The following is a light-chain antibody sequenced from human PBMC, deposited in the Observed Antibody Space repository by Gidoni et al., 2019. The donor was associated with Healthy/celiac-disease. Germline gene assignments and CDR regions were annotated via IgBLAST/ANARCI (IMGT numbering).Light chain of an antibody. V-gene: IGKV1-33*01. CDR2: DAS. CDR1: QDISNY. Sequence: DIQMTQPQSSLSASVGDSVTITCQPSQDISNYFNWYQQKPGKAPKLLIYDASNLETGVPSRFSGSGSGADFTFTISSLQPEDIATYYCQQYDNRPLTFGGGTKVEIK. J-gene: IGKJ4*01. CDR3: QQYDNRPLT.